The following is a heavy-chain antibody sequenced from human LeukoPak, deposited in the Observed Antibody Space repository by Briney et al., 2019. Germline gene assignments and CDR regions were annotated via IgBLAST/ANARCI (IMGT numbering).Heavy chain of an antibody. D-gene: IGHD5-12*01. V-gene: IGHV3-48*01. CDR2: ISGSRSTI. CDR1: GFTFSSNS. J-gene: IGHJ6*03. CDR3: ARDSSGYDVRYYYYYMDV. Sequence: PGGSLRLSCAASGFTFSSNSMNWVRQAPGKGLEWVSYISGSRSTIYYADSVKGRFTIFRDNAKNSLYLQMNSLRAEDTAVYYCARDSSGYDVRYYYYYMDVWGKGTTVTVSS.